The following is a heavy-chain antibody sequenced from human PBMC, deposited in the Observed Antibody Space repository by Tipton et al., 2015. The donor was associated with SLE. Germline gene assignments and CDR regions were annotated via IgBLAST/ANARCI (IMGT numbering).Heavy chain of an antibody. J-gene: IGHJ6*02. CDR3: ANSGLTFGGTKDYGMDV. Sequence: GSLRLSCAASGFTFSSYWMSWVRQAPGKGLEWVSSISSRSTYIYYADSVKGRFTISRDNSKNTLYLQMNSLRAEDTAVYYCANSGLTFGGTKDYGMDVWGQGTTVTVSS. V-gene: IGHV3-21*01. CDR2: ISSRSTYI. CDR1: GFTFSSYW. D-gene: IGHD3-16*01.